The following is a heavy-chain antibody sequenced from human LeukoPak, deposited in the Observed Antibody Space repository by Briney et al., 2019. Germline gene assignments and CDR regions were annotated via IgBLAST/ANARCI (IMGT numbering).Heavy chain of an antibody. CDR1: GGSISSGSYY. V-gene: IGHV4-61*02. J-gene: IGHJ5*02. Sequence: MTSETLSLTCTVSGGSISSGSYYWSWIRQPAGKGLEWIGRIYASGNTNYNPSLKSRVTMSVDTSKNQFSLKLSSVTAADTAVYYCARNLPDWFPWGQGTQVTVSS. CDR3: ARNLPDWFP. CDR2: IYASGNT. D-gene: IGHD3-9*01.